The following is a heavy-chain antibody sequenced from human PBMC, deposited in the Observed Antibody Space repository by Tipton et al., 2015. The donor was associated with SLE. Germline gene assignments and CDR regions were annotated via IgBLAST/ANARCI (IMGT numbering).Heavy chain of an antibody. CDR2: IYSSGTT. J-gene: IGHJ6*03. CDR3: ARESYNLLYYLYYMDV. CDR1: GGSVSSGTYY. Sequence: TLSLTCTVSGGSVSSGTYYWNWIRQHPRKGLEWLGYIYSSGTTHYNPSLRSRASISVDTSNNHFSLRLSSVTAADTAVYYCARESYNLLYYLYYMDVWGKGTTVTVSS. V-gene: IGHV4-31*03. D-gene: IGHD5-24*01.